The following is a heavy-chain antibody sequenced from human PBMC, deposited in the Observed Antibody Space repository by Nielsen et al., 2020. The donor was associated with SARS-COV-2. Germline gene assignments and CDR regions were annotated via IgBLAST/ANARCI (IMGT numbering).Heavy chain of an antibody. D-gene: IGHD3-16*01. CDR3: VRGLQVPNGLAHR. V-gene: IGHV3-74*01. CDR2: INSDGSST. CDR1: GFTVSNNY. Sequence: GGSLRLSCAASGFTVSNNYMNWVRQAPGKGLVWVSRINSDGSSTSYADSVKGRFTISRDNAKNTLYLQMNSLRAEDTAVYYCVRGLQVPNGLAHRWGQGTLVTVSS. J-gene: IGHJ4*02.